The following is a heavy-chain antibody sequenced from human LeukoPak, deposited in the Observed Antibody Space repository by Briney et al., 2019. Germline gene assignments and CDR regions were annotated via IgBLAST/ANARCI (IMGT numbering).Heavy chain of an antibody. CDR2: IYSGGST. D-gene: IGHD3-10*01. V-gene: IGHV3-66*01. Sequence: GGSLRLSCAASGFTVSSNYMSWVRQAPGKGLEWVSVIYSGGSTYYADSVKGRFTISRDNSKNTLYLQMNSLRAEDTAVYYCARESHFMVRGVTFLDYWGQGTLVTVSS. CDR1: GFTVSSNY. CDR3: ARESHFMVRGVTFLDY. J-gene: IGHJ4*02.